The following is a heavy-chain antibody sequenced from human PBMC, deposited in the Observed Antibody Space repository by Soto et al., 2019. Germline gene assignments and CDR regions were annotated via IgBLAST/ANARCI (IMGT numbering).Heavy chain of an antibody. CDR2: IYYSGST. D-gene: IGHD6-19*01. CDR3: ARSYSSGSYVPSYYYYGMDV. J-gene: IGHJ6*02. Sequence: SETLSLTCTVSGGSISSSSYYWGWIRQPPGKGLEWIGSIYYSGSTYYNPSLKSRVTISVDTSKNQFSLKLSSVTAADTAVYYCARSYSSGSYVPSYYYYGMDVWGQGTTVTVSS. CDR1: GGSISSSSYY. V-gene: IGHV4-39*01.